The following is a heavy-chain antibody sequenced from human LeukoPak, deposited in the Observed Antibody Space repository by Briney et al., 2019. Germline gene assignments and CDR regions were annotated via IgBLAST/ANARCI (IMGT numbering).Heavy chain of an antibody. CDR2: INPNSGGT. J-gene: IGHJ4*02. Sequence: ASVKVSCKASGYTFTSYGISWVRQAPGQGLEWMGWINPNSGGTSNLQKFQGRVAMTRDTSISTAYMDLSRLRSDDTAVYYCARGRAGDYFDYWGQGTLVTVSS. CDR1: GYTFTSYG. V-gene: IGHV1-2*02. CDR3: ARGRAGDYFDY.